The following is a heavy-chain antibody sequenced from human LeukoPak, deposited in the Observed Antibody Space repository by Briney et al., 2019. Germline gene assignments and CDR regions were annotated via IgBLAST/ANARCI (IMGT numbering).Heavy chain of an antibody. CDR3: ATRYCSGGSCPNYYYYINV. J-gene: IGHJ6*03. Sequence: ASVKVSCKAFGYTFTSNYMHWVRQAPGKGLEWMGGSDPEVGKTIYAQKFQGRVTMTEDTSTDTAYMELSSLRSEDTAVYYCATRYCSGGSCPNYYYYINVWGKGTTVTISS. CDR1: GYTFTSNY. D-gene: IGHD2-15*01. CDR2: SDPEVGKT. V-gene: IGHV1-24*01.